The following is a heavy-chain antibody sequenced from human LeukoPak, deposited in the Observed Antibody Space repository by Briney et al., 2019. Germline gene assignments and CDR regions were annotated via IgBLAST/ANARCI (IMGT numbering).Heavy chain of an antibody. CDR2: ISGSGGST. V-gene: IGHV3-23*01. Sequence: GGSLRLSCAASGFTFSSYAMSWVRQAPGKGREWVSAISGSGGSTYYADSVKGRFTISRDNSKNPLYLQMDSLRAEDTAGYYCARAGLYYYGSGSYLDYWGQGTLVTVSS. J-gene: IGHJ4*02. CDR1: GFTFSSYA. CDR3: ARAGLYYYGSGSYLDY. D-gene: IGHD3-10*01.